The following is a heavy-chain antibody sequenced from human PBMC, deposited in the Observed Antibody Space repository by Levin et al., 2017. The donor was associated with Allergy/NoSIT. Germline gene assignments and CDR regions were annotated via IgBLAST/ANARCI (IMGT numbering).Heavy chain of an antibody. CDR3: ATYSSSSGIDY. J-gene: IGHJ4*02. CDR1: GGSISSYY. CDR2: IYTSGST. Sequence: SQTLSLTCTVSGGSISSYYWSWIRQPAGKGLEWIGRIYTSGSTNYNPSLKSRVTMSVDTSKNQFSLKLSSVTAADTAVYYCATYSSSSGIDYWGQGTLVTVSS. D-gene: IGHD6-6*01. V-gene: IGHV4-4*07.